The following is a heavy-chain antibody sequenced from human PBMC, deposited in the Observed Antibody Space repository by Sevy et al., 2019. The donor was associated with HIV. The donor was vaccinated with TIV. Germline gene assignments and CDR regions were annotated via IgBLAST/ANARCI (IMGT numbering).Heavy chain of an antibody. CDR2: FDPQDGET. J-gene: IGHJ5*02. V-gene: IGHV1-24*01. D-gene: IGHD2-15*01. Sequence: ASVKVSCKVSGYTLTPGYTLTKLSIHWVRQAPGKGLEWMGYFDPQDGETINAQRFQGRLTMTEDTSTDTAYMERRSLTSEDTAVYYCATVGLRYCGGASCDQGDWFDPWGQGTLVTVSS. CDR1: GYTLTPGYTLTKLS. CDR3: ATVGLRYCGGASCDQGDWFDP.